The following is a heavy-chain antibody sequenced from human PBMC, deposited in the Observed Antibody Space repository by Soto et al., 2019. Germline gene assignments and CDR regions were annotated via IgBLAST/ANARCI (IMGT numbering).Heavy chain of an antibody. J-gene: IGHJ4*02. CDR3: AKLSWQQLVPGDY. CDR1: GFTFSSYA. CDR2: ISGSGGST. Sequence: GGSLRLSCAASGFTFSSYAMSWVRQAPGKGLEWVSAISGSGGSTYYADSVEGRFTISRDNSKNTLYLQMNSLRAEDTAVYYCAKLSWQQLVPGDYWGQGTLVTVSS. V-gene: IGHV3-23*01. D-gene: IGHD6-13*01.